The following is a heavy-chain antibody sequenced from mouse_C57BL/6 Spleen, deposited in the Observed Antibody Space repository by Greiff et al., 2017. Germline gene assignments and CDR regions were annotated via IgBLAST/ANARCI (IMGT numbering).Heavy chain of an antibody. CDR1: GYTFTSYW. V-gene: IGHV1-69*01. Sequence: QVQLQQSGAELVMPGASVKLSCKASGYTFTSYWMHWVKQRPGQGLEWIGEIDPSDSYTNYNQKFKGKSTLTVDKSSSTAYMQLSSLTSEDSAVYYCARKDYDGGFAYWGQGTLVTVSA. J-gene: IGHJ3*01. CDR2: IDPSDSYT. D-gene: IGHD2-4*01. CDR3: ARKDYDGGFAY.